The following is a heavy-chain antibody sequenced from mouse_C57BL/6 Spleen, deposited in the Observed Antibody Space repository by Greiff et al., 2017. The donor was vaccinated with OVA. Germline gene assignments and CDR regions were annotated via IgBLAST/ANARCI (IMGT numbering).Heavy chain of an antibody. V-gene: IGHV1-81*01. J-gene: IGHJ2*01. CDR2: IYPRSGNT. CDR1: GYTFTSYG. Sequence: VQLQQSGAELARPGASVKLSCKASGYTFTSYGISWVKQRTGQGLEWIGEIYPRSGNTYYNEKFKGKATLTADKSSSTAYMELRSLTSEDSAVYFCARSRIVYGKRYCDYWGQGTTLTVSS. D-gene: IGHD2-1*01. CDR3: ARSRIVYGKRYCDY.